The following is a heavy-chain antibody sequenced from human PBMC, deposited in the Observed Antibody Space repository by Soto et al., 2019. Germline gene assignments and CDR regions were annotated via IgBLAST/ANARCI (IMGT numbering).Heavy chain of an antibody. CDR2: INAYNGNT. CDR3: ARMGDVPYYYYGMDV. V-gene: IGHV1-18*01. Sequence: QRQLVQSGPEVKKPGASVKVSCKASGYPFTTYGVTWVRQAPGQGLEWMGWINAYNGNTNYAQKLQGRVTMTTDTSTSTAYMELRSLRSDDTAVYYCARMGDVPYYYYGMDVWGQGTTVTVSS. D-gene: IGHD3-16*01. J-gene: IGHJ6*02. CDR1: GYPFTTYG.